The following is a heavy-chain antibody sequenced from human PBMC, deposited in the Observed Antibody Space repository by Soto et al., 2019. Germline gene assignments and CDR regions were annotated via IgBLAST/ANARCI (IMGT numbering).Heavy chain of an antibody. D-gene: IGHD3-16*01. CDR2: ITVGSSHI. CDR1: GFPFSAYN. Sequence: EVQLVESGGGLVKPGGSLRLSCTGSGFPFSAYNINWVRQAPGKGLEWVSSITVGSSHIYQPNSMKGRFTISRDDAKSSVYLQVDSVRDEDTALYYCSRSPEVGVRGAYWGQGTLVTVSS. J-gene: IGHJ4*02. CDR3: SRSPEVGVRGAY. V-gene: IGHV3-21*01.